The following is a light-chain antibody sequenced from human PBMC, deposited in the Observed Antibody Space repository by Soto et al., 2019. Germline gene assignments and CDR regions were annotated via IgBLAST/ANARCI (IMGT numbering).Light chain of an antibody. CDR3: SSYRSTNTVV. V-gene: IGLV2-14*01. J-gene: IGLJ3*02. Sequence: QSVLTQPASVSGSFGQSITISCTGTGSDVGGYNYVSWYQQLPGKAPKVMIYEVSIRPSGVSTRFSGPKSGNTASLTISGLQAEDEAEYYCSSYRSTNTVVFGGGTKLTVL. CDR1: GSDVGGYNY. CDR2: EVS.